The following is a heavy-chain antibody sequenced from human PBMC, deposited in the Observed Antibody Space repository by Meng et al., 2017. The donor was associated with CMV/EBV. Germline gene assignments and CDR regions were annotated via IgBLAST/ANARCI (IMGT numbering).Heavy chain of an antibody. J-gene: IGHJ3*02. CDR1: GYTLTELS. V-gene: IGHV1-24*01. CDR3: ATLYYYDSSPPGETNDAFDI. Sequence: ASVKVSCKVSGYTLTELSMLWVRQAPGKGLEWMGGFDPEDGETIYAQKFQGRVTMTEDTSTDTAYMELSSLRSEDTAVYYCATLYYYDSSPPGETNDAFDIWGQGTMVTVSS. CDR2: FDPEDGET. D-gene: IGHD3-22*01.